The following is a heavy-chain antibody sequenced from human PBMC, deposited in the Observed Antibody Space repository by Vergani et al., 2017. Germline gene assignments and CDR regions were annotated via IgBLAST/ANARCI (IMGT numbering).Heavy chain of an antibody. Sequence: EVQVVESGGGLVQPGGSLRLSCAASGFTVSSNYMSWVRQAPGKGLEWVSVTYSGGSTYYADSVKGRFTISRDNSKNTLYRQMNSLRAEDTAVYYCARGSYYYGMDVWGQGTTVTVSS. CDR1: GFTVSSNY. D-gene: IGHD2-15*01. V-gene: IGHV3-66*02. CDR2: TYSGGST. J-gene: IGHJ6*02. CDR3: ARGSYYYGMDV.